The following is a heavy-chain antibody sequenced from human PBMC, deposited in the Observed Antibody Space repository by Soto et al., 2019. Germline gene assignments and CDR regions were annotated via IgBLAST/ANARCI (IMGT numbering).Heavy chain of an antibody. Sequence: QVQLVESGGGVVQPGRSLRLSCAASGFTFSSYAMHWVRQAPGKGLEWVEVISYDGSNKYYANSVKGRFTISRDNSKNTLYLQMNSLRAEDTAVYYCARPLWRDDYNWGYFDLWGRGTLVTGSS. V-gene: IGHV3-30-3*01. CDR3: ARPLWRDDYNWGYFDL. J-gene: IGHJ2*01. CDR1: GFTFSSYA. CDR2: ISYDGSNK. D-gene: IGHD4-4*01.